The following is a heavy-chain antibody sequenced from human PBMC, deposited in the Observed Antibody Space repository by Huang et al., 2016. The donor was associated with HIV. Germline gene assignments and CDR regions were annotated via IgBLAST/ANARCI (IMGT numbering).Heavy chain of an antibody. V-gene: IGHV1-69*13. CDR1: GGPFRSYS. CDR2: LRPGFDSP. D-gene: IGHD4-4*01. Sequence: QVQLLQSGAEVKKPGSSVKVSCKASGGPFRSYSFAWVRQAPGQGLEWMAILRPGFDSPNNAQKLKGRVRVTADESTSTVYMELRDLRPDDTAVYFCARGSLEYSVSSSLDYWGQGTHVTVSS. CDR3: ARGSLEYSVSSSLDY. J-gene: IGHJ4*02.